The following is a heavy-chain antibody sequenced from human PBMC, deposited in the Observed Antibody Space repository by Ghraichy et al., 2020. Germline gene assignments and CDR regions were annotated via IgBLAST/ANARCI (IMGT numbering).Heavy chain of an antibody. Sequence: LSLTCAASGFTFTSYAMSWVRQAPGKGLEWVSVITGSGGTYYADSVKGRFTISRDNSKNTVYLQMSSLRGEDTAVYYCAKETGWGSSWGVDYWGQGTLVTVSS. CDR1: GFTFTSYA. D-gene: IGHD6-13*01. V-gene: IGHV3-23*01. CDR2: ITGSGGT. J-gene: IGHJ4*02. CDR3: AKETGWGSSWGVDY.